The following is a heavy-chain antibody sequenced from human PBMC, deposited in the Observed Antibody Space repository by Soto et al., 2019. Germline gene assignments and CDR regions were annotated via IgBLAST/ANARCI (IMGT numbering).Heavy chain of an antibody. CDR2: ISYDGSNK. CDR3: ARDKLSYDSSGYIGY. CDR1: GFTFSSYG. D-gene: IGHD3-22*01. V-gene: IGHV3-30*03. Sequence: GALRLSCAASGFTFSSYGMHWARQAPGKGLEWVAVISYDGSNKYYADSVKGRFTISRDNSKNTLYLQMNSLRAEDTAVYYCARDKLSYDSSGYIGYWGQGTLVTVSS. J-gene: IGHJ4*02.